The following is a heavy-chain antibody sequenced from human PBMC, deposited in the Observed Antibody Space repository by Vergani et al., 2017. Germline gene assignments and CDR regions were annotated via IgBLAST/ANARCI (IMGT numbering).Heavy chain of an antibody. V-gene: IGHV4-39*01. CDR1: GGSITSSSYY. CDR3: ARTESFILRYFHWAL. D-gene: IGHD3-9*01. J-gene: IGHJ4*01. Sequence: QVQLQESGPGLVKPSQTLSLTCTVSGGSITSSSYYWGWIRQPPGKGLEWIGNIYHSGGAYYNPSLKGRVTISVETSKNQFSLEVTSVTAADTAIYFCARTESFILRYFHWALWGQGTLVTVSS. CDR2: IYHSGGA.